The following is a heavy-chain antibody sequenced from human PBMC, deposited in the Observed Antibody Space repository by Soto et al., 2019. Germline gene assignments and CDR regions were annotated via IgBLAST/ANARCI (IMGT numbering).Heavy chain of an antibody. CDR2: VSSSGGNT. V-gene: IGHV3-23*01. CDR1: GFTFSLYG. D-gene: IGHD3-22*01. Sequence: GGSLRLSCAASGFTFSLYGMSWVRQAPGKGLGWVSSVSSSGGNTYYADSVKGRFTISRDDSKDTVYLQMNSLRAEDTAVYYCAKWADYYDSSGYYSWGQGTLVTVSS. J-gene: IGHJ4*02. CDR3: AKWADYYDSSGYYS.